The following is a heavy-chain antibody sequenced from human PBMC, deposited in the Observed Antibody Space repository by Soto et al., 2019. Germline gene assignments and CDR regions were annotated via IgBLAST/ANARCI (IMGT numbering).Heavy chain of an antibody. D-gene: IGHD3-10*01. J-gene: IGHJ4*01. CDR1: GGTFSSYA. V-gene: IGHV1-69*01. CDR3: ARGVVRGVTAGVLDY. Sequence: QVQLVQSGAEVKKPGSSVKVSCKASGGTFSSYAISWVRQAPGQGLEWMGGVIPIFGTANYAQKFQGRVTITADESTRTAHMGLRSLRSEDTAVYYCARGVVRGVTAGVLDYWGHGTLVTVSS. CDR2: VIPIFGTA.